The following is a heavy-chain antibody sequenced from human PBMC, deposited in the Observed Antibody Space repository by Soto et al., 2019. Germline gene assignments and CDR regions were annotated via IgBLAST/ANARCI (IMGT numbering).Heavy chain of an antibody. Sequence: SETLSLTCAVYGGSFSGYYWNWIRQPPGKGLEWIGEINHSGSTNYNPSLKSRVTISVDTSKNQFSLKLSSVTAADTAVYYCVRMKTGGSRPVDHWGQGTLVTVS. CDR1: GGSFSGYY. CDR3: VRMKTGGSRPVDH. CDR2: INHSGST. D-gene: IGHD2-15*01. J-gene: IGHJ4*02. V-gene: IGHV4-34*01.